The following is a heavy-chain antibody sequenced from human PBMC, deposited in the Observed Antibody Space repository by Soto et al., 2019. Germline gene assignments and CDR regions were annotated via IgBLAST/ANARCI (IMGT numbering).Heavy chain of an antibody. Sequence: QVQLVESGGGVVQPGRSLRLSCAASGFTFSSYAMHWVRQAPGKGLEWVAVISYDGSNKYYADSVKGRFTISRDNSKNTLYLQMNSLRAEDTAVYYCAAEKMVAAGVPWYVYWGQGTLVTVSS. CDR3: AAEKMVAAGVPWYVY. D-gene: IGHD6-13*01. V-gene: IGHV3-30-3*01. CDR1: GFTFSSYA. J-gene: IGHJ4*02. CDR2: ISYDGSNK.